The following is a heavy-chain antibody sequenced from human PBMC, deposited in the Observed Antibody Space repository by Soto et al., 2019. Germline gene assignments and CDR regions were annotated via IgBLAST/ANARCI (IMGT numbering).Heavy chain of an antibody. CDR3: ARRGSSWYFDY. CDR2: IYYSGST. J-gene: IGHJ4*02. D-gene: IGHD6-13*01. Sequence: LSLTCTVSGGSIGSMSYYWGWIRQPPGKGLEWIGSIYYSGSTFYNPSLKSRVTISVDTSKNQFSLKLTSVTAADTAVYYCARRGSSWYFDYWGQGMVVTVSS. V-gene: IGHV4-39*01. CDR1: GGSIGSMSYY.